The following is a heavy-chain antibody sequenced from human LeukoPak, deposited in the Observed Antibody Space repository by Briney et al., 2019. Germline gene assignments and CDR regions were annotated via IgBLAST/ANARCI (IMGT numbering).Heavy chain of an antibody. CDR1: GFTFSTYG. CDR2: ISGSSNSI. D-gene: IGHD4-17*01. Sequence: GGSLRLSCATSGFTFSTYGMHWVRQAPGKGLEWVSYISGSSNSIYYADSVKGRFTISRDNAKTSLYLQMNSLRAEDTAVYYCASVRDYSWAFDYWGQGTLVTVSS. CDR3: ASVRDYSWAFDY. J-gene: IGHJ4*02. V-gene: IGHV3-48*01.